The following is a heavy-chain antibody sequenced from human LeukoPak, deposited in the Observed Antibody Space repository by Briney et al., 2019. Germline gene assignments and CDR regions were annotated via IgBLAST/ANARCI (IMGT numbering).Heavy chain of an antibody. CDR2: ISGGGGST. Sequence: GGSLRLSCAASGFTFSSYAMSWVRQAPGKGLEWVSGISGGGGSTYYADSVKGRFTISRDNSKNTLYLQMNSLRAEDTAVYYCAKDYSSSLTNWFDPWGQGTLVTISS. CDR3: AKDYSSSLTNWFDP. CDR1: GFTFSSYA. V-gene: IGHV3-23*01. D-gene: IGHD6-6*01. J-gene: IGHJ5*02.